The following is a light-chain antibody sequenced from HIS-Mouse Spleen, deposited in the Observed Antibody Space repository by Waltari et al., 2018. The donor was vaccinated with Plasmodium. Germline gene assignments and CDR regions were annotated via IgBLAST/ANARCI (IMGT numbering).Light chain of an antibody. CDR1: ALPKKY. V-gene: IGLV3-10*01. CDR3: YSTDSSGNHRV. CDR2: EDI. Sequence: SYELTQPPSVSVSPGQTARITCSGDALPKKYAYWYQQKSGQAPVLVLYEDIKRPAGIPESCSGSSSGTMATLTISGAQVEDEADYYCYSTDSSGNHRVFGGGTKLTVL. J-gene: IGLJ3*02.